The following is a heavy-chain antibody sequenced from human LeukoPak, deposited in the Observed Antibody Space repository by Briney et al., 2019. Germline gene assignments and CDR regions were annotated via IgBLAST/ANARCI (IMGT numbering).Heavy chain of an antibody. V-gene: IGHV3-9*01. CDR3: AKSTATLSYFDY. J-gene: IGHJ4*02. CDR2: ISWNSGSI. CDR1: GFTFDDYA. Sequence: GGSLRLSCAASGFTFDDYAMHWVRQAPGKGLEWVSGISWNSGSIGYADSVKGRFTISRDNAKNSLYLQTNSLRAEDTALYYCAKSTATLSYFDYWGQGTLVTVSS. D-gene: IGHD5-12*01.